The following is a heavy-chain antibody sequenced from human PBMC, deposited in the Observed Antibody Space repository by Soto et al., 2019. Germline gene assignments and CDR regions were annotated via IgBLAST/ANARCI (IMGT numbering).Heavy chain of an antibody. CDR2: IGTAGDT. D-gene: IGHD6-13*01. CDR1: GFTFSSYD. J-gene: IGHJ6*03. Sequence: GGSLRLSCAASGFTFSSYDMHWVRQATGKGLEWVSAIGTAGDTYYPGSVKGRFTISRENAKNSLYLQMNSLRAGDTAVYYCARAPAAGNEEGGYYYYYMDVWGKGTTVTVSS. V-gene: IGHV3-13*01. CDR3: ARAPAAGNEEGGYYYYYMDV.